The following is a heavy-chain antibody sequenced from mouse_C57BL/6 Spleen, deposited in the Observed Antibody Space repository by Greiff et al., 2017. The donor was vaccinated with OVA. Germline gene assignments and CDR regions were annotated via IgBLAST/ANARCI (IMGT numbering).Heavy chain of an antibody. V-gene: IGHV1-82*01. Sequence: VQLQESGPELVKPGASVKISCKASGYAFSSSWMNWVKQRPGKGLEWIGRIYPGDGDTNYNGKFKGKATLTADKSSSTAYMQLSSLTSEDSAVYFCARAPSYYYGSSYGYAMDYWGQGTSVTVSS. CDR2: IYPGDGDT. J-gene: IGHJ4*01. CDR3: ARAPSYYYGSSYGYAMDY. CDR1: GYAFSSSW. D-gene: IGHD1-1*01.